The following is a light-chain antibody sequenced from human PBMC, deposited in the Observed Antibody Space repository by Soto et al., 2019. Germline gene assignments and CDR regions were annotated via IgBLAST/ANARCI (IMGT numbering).Light chain of an antibody. CDR1: QPISND. V-gene: IGKV3-15*01. CDR2: GAS. Sequence: EIVMTQSPATLSVSPWERSTLSFLASQPISNDLAWYQQKPGQTPRLLIYGASTRVTGIPARFSGSRSGTEFTLTINSLQSEDFAVYYCQRYNNWPLTFGGGTRLEIK. CDR3: QRYNNWPLT. J-gene: IGKJ5*01.